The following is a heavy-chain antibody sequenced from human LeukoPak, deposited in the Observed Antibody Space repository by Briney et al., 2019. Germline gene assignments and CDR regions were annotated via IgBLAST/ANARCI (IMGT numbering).Heavy chain of an antibody. J-gene: IGHJ3*02. D-gene: IGHD2-21*02. Sequence: GGSLRLSCAASGFTFSTYSMKWVRQAPGKGLEWVSYISDSSAMYYADSVRGRFTISRDNAKNSLYLQMNSLRVEDTAIYYCARGLVTAPRSTLDIWGQGTKVTVAS. CDR3: ARGLVTAPRSTLDI. V-gene: IGHV3-48*04. CDR2: ISDSSAM. CDR1: GFTFSTYS.